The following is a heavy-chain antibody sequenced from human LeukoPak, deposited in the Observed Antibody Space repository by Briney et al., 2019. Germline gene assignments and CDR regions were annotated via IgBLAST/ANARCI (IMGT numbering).Heavy chain of an antibody. V-gene: IGHV1-69*01. Sequence: KVSCKASGGTFSSYAISWVRQAPGQGLEWMGGIIPIFGTANYAQKFQGRVTITADESTSTAYMELSSLRSEDTAVYYCARGLGVGLHNWFDPWGQGTLVTVSS. CDR2: IIPIFGTA. CDR1: GGTFSSYA. J-gene: IGHJ5*02. D-gene: IGHD3-3*01. CDR3: ARGLGVGLHNWFDP.